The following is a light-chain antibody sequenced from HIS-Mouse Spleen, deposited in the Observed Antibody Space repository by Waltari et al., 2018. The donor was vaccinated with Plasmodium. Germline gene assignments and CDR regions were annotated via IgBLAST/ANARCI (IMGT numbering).Light chain of an antibody. CDR3: QAWDSSTAV. CDR2: QDS. Sequence: SYELTQPPSVSVSPGQTASITCSGDKLGDNNACGYQHKPGQSPVLVIYQDSKRPSGIPERFSGSNSGNTATLTISGTQAMDEADYYCQAWDSSTAVFGGGTKLTVL. J-gene: IGLJ3*02. V-gene: IGLV3-1*01. CDR1: KLGDNN.